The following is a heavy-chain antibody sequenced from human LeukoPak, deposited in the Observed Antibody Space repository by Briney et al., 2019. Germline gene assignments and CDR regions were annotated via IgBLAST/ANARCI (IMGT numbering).Heavy chain of an antibody. CDR1: GGSISSGDYY. J-gene: IGHJ4*02. CDR2: IYYSGST. V-gene: IGHV4-30-4*08. Sequence: SETLSLTCTVSGGSISSGDYYWSWIRQPPGKGLEWIGYIYYSGSTYYNPSLKSRVTISVDTSENQFSLRLSSVTAADTAVYYCARLTRTTAAGSIPFDYWGQGTLVIVSS. CDR3: ARLTRTTAAGSIPFDY. D-gene: IGHD6-13*01.